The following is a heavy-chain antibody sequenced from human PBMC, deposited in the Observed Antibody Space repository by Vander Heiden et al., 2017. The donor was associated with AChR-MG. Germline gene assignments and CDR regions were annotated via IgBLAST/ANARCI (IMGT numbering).Heavy chain of an antibody. Sequence: EVQLVESGGGLVQPGGSLILSCAASGFTFSSYGMSWVRQAPGKGLEGVANIKQDGSEKYYVDSVKGRFTISRDNAKNSLYLQMNSLRAEDTAVYYCASLAAALQDYYYYGMDVWGQGTTVTVSS. D-gene: IGHD6-13*01. CDR1: GFTFSSYG. J-gene: IGHJ6*02. CDR3: ASLAAALQDYYYYGMDV. V-gene: IGHV3-7*03. CDR2: IKQDGSEK.